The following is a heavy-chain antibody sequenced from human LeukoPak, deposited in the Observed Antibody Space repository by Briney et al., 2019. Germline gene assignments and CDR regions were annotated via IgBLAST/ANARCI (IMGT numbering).Heavy chain of an antibody. CDR1: GCTFTSYD. D-gene: IGHD2-2*01. CDR2: MNPNSGNT. J-gene: IGHJ6*02. Sequence: GASVKVSCKASGCTFTSYDINWVRQATGQGLEWMGWMNPNSGNTGYAQKFQGRVTMTRNTSISTAYMELSSLRSEDTAVYYCARGRDQLLFLKYYYGMDVWGQGTTVTVSS. V-gene: IGHV1-8*01. CDR3: ARGRDQLLFLKYYYGMDV.